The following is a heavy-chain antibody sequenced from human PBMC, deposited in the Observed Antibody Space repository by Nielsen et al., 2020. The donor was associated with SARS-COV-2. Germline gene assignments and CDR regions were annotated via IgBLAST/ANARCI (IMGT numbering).Heavy chain of an antibody. CDR1: GYTFNTYG. CDR3: ARDPGSRDNWGWFDP. D-gene: IGHD1-1*01. V-gene: IGHV1-46*02. J-gene: IGHJ5*02. CDR2: ISPGSGST. Sequence: ASVKVSCKASGYTFNTYGITWVRQAPGQGLEWMGVISPGSGSTKYARRFQGRVTMTKDTSTSTVYMELSSLRSKDTAVYFCARDPGSRDNWGWFDPWGQGTLVTVSA.